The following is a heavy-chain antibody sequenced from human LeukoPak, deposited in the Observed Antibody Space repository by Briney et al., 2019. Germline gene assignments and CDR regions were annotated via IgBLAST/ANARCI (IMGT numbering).Heavy chain of an antibody. V-gene: IGHV1-18*01. D-gene: IGHD6-19*01. CDR1: GYTFTSYG. J-gene: IGHJ4*02. CDR2: ISAYNGNT. CDR3: ARGGVSSGWYGSYFDY. Sequence: VASVKVSCKASGYTFTSYGISWVRQAPGQGLKWMGWISAYNGNTNYAQKLQGRVTMTTDTSTSTAYMELRSLRSDDTAVYYCARGGVSSGWYGSYFDYWGQGTLVTVSS.